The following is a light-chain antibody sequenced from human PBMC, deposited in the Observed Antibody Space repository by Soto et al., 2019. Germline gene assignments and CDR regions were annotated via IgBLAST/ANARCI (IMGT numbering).Light chain of an antibody. J-gene: IGLJ2*01. CDR1: SSDVGGYKY. Sequence: QSALTQPASVSGSPGQSITISCTGTSSDVGGYKYVSWYQQHPGKAPKLMIYDVSNRPPGVSNRFSGSKSGNTASLTISGLQAEDEADYYCSSYTSSSTLVVFGGGTEVTVL. CDR2: DVS. V-gene: IGLV2-14*01. CDR3: SSYTSSSTLVV.